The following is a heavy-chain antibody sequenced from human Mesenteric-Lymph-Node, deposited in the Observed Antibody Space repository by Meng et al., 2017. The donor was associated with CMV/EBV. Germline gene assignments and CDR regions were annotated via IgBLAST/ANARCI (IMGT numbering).Heavy chain of an antibody. CDR1: GFTFSSYE. CDR2: ISSSGSTI. J-gene: IGHJ4*02. Sequence: GESLKISCAASGFTFSSYEMNWVRQAPGKGLEWVSYISSSGSTIYYADSVKGRFTISRDNAKNSLYLQMNSLRAEDTAAYHCARSPQYQLTIFDYWGQGTLVTVSS. CDR3: ARSPQYQLTIFDY. V-gene: IGHV3-48*03. D-gene: IGHD2-2*01.